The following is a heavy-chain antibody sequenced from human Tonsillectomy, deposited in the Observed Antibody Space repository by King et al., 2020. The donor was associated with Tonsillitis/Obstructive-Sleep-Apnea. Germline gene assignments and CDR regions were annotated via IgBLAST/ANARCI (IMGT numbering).Heavy chain of an antibody. CDR3: AKDRLYQLPSYYMDV. D-gene: IGHD2-2*01. J-gene: IGHJ6*03. V-gene: IGHV3-9*01. CDR2: ISWNSGSI. Sequence: VQLVESGGGLVQPGRSLRLSCAASGFTFDDYAMHWVRQAPGKGLEWVSGISWNSGSIGYADSVKGRFTISRDNAENSLYLQINSLKTEDTALYYCAKDRLYQLPSYYMDVWGKGTTVTVSS. CDR1: GFTFDDYA.